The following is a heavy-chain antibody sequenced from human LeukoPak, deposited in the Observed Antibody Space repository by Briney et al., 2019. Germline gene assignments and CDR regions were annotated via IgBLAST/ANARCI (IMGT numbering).Heavy chain of an antibody. V-gene: IGHV3-30-3*01. J-gene: IGHJ4*02. CDR3: ASLSSSTSVEWNY. Sequence: GGSLRLSCAASGFTFSSYAMHRVRQAPGKGLEWVAVISYDGSNKYYADSVKGRFTISRVNSKNTLYLQMNSLRAEDTAVYYCASLSSSTSVEWNYWGQGTLVTVSS. D-gene: IGHD6-13*01. CDR1: GFTFSSYA. CDR2: ISYDGSNK.